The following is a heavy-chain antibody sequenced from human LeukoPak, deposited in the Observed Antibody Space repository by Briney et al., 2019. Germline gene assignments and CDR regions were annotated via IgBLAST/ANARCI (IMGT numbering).Heavy chain of an antibody. CDR1: GGTFSRYA. CDR2: IIPIFGTA. J-gene: IGHJ4*02. Sequence: PEASVKVSCKASGGTFSRYAISWVRQAPGQGLEWMGGIIPIFGTANYAQKFQGRVTITADESTSTAYMELSSLRSEDTAVYYCARDDGIGSSSPRFDYWGQGTLVTVSS. D-gene: IGHD6-13*01. V-gene: IGHV1-69*13. CDR3: ARDDGIGSSSPRFDY.